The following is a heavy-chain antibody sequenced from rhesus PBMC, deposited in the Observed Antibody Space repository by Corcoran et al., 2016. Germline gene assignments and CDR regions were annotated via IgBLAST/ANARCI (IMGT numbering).Heavy chain of an antibody. V-gene: IGHV3-16*02. Sequence: EVQLVESGGGWVEHGGSLGLSSAASGFTFCNYCMSWFRQAPGRGLDWVGHIKNKCDGGTAAYAESVKGRFTISRDDSKNTLYLQMNSLKTEDTAVYYCARDFPRGGFDYWGQGVLVTVSS. D-gene: IGHD2-39*02. CDR1: GFTFCNYC. CDR3: ARDFPRGGFDY. CDR2: IKNKCDGGTA. J-gene: IGHJ4*01.